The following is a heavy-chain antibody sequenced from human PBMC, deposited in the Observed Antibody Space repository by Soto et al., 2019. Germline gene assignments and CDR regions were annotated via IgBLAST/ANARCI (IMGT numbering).Heavy chain of an antibody. D-gene: IGHD4-17*01. Sequence: QVQLVQSGAEVKKPGASVKVSCKASGYAFSQFYIHWMRQAPGQGLEWMGWINPNSGRTKLAQKCQGWVTLTRDTSIKTVYMELSGLKSDATAVYYCARESGGTTATLDYYYFYMDVWGKGTTVTVSS. CDR3: ARESGGTTATLDYYYFYMDV. V-gene: IGHV1-2*04. J-gene: IGHJ6*03. CDR1: GYAFSQFY. CDR2: INPNSGRT.